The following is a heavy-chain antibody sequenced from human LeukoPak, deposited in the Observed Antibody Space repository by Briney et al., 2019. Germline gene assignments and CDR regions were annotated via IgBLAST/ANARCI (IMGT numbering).Heavy chain of an antibody. V-gene: IGHV4-34*01. D-gene: IGHD6-19*01. CDR3: ARGLSSGWYYFDY. Sequence: PSETLSLTCAVYGGSFSGYYWSWIRQPPGKGLEWVGEINHSGSTNYNPSLKSRATISVDTSKIRFSLKLSSVTAADTAVYYCARGLSSGWYYFDYWGQGTLDTVSS. J-gene: IGHJ4*02. CDR1: GGSFSGYY. CDR2: INHSGST.